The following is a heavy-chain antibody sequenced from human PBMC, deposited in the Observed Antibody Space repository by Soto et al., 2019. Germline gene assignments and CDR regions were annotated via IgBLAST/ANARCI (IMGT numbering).Heavy chain of an antibody. CDR3: ASLRGGIAAAGVYYGMDF. CDR1: GGSFSGYY. J-gene: IGHJ6*02. V-gene: IGHV4-34*01. Sequence: SETLSLTCAVYGGSFSGYYWSWIRQPPGKGLEWIGEINHSGSTNYNPSLKSRVTISVDTSKNQFSLKLSSVTAADTAVYYCASLRGGIAAAGVYYGMDFWGQGTTVTVS. D-gene: IGHD6-13*01. CDR2: INHSGST.